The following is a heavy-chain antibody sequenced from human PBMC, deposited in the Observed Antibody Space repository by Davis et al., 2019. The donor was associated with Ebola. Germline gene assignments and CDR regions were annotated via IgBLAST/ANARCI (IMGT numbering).Heavy chain of an antibody. CDR2: IYYSGST. CDR3: ARDYWATKGAFDV. D-gene: IGHD2-8*02. CDR1: GGSISSNF. Sequence: MPGGSLRLSCIVSGGSISSNFWSWIRQTPGKRLEWIGYIYYSGSTNYNPSLKSPVTISVDTSENQFSLNLISVTAADTAVYYCARDYWATKGAFDVWGQGTLVTVSS. J-gene: IGHJ3*01. V-gene: IGHV4-59*01.